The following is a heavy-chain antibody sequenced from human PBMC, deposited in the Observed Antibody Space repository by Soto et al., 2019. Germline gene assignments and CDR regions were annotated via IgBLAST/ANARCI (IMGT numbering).Heavy chain of an antibody. CDR3: ARITGRHLDY. D-gene: IGHD1-20*01. Sequence: LSLTCTVSSGSISVTNVFWGWVRQPPGKGLEWIGNIDYSGTAYFNPSLATRVTFHVDTSKNQFSLTLYSVTAADTAVYYCARITGRHLDYWGQGILVTVSS. CDR2: IDYSGTA. J-gene: IGHJ4*02. CDR1: SGSISVTNVF. V-gene: IGHV4-39*01.